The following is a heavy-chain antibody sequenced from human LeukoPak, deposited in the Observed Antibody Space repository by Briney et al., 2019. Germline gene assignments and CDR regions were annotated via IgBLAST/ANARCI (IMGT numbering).Heavy chain of an antibody. Sequence: SETLSLTCTVSGYSISSGYYWGWIRQPPGKGLEWIGSIYYSGSTYYNPSLKSRVTISVDTSKNQFSLKLSSVTAADTAVYYCARVGTPFIAAAGFDYWGQGTLVTVSS. CDR1: GYSISSGYY. V-gene: IGHV4-38-2*02. CDR2: IYYSGST. D-gene: IGHD6-13*01. CDR3: ARVGTPFIAAAGFDY. J-gene: IGHJ4*02.